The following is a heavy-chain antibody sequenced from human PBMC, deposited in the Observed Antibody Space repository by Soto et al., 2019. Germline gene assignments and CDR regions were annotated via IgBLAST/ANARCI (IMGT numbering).Heavy chain of an antibody. D-gene: IGHD4-17*01. V-gene: IGHV3-23*01. J-gene: IGHJ3*02. CDR2: ISNSGGST. CDR3: AHPRGYGVFDAVDI. CDR1: GFIFSTYA. Sequence: GSLRLSCAASGFIFSTYAVNWVRQAPGKGLEWVSAISNSGGSTFYAESVRGRFTISRDNSIKTLYLQMRSLRTEDTAVYYCAHPRGYGVFDAVDIWGQGTMVTVSS.